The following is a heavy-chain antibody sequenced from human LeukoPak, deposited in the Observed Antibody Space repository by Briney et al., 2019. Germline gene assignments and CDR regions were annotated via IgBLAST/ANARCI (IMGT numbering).Heavy chain of an antibody. V-gene: IGHV3-53*01. D-gene: IGHD2-2*01. CDR2: IYSGGST. CDR3: ARGLGYCTSTTCLLPFDY. Sequence: PGGSLRLSCAASGFTVSTYYMTWVRQAPGKGLECVSVIYSGGSTHYADSVKGRFTVSRDNSKNTLYLQMNSLRAEDTAMYYCARGLGYCTSTTCLLPFDYWGQGTLVTVSS. J-gene: IGHJ4*02. CDR1: GFTVSTYY.